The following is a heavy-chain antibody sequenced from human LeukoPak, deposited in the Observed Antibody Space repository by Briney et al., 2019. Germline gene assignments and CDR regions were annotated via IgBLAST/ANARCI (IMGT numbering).Heavy chain of an antibody. CDR3: ARVQRGIAVALDY. CDR2: IRYDGSNK. Sequence: GSLRLSCAASGFTFSSDGTHWVRQAPGKGLEWVAFIRYDGSNKYYADSVKGRFTISRDNVKNLLYLQMNSLRAEDTAVYYCARVQRGIAVALDYWGQGTLATVSS. J-gene: IGHJ4*02. D-gene: IGHD6-19*01. V-gene: IGHV3-30*02. CDR1: GFTFSSDG.